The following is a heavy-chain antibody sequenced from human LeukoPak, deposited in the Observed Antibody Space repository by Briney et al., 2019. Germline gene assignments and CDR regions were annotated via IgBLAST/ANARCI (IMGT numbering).Heavy chain of an antibody. CDR1: GFTSNENW. V-gene: IGHV3-7*03. J-gene: IGHJ4*02. CDR3: ARSPSVFRSTIVN. CDR2: IKYDGSEE. D-gene: IGHD1-14*01. Sequence: GGSLRLSCVASGFTSNENWMSWVRQVPGKGLEWVANIKYDGSEEDYADSVKGRLTISRDNVKNSLYLHMKSLTAEDTAVYFCARSPSVFRSTIVNWSAGDLVSVSS.